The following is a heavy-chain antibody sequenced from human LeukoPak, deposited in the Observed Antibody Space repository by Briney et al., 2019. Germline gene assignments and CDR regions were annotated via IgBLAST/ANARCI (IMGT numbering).Heavy chain of an antibody. CDR2: ISGSSSYT. J-gene: IGHJ3*02. CDR1: GFTVSSYY. D-gene: IGHD2-2*01. CDR3: AGNLGYCSSTSCYRAFDI. V-gene: IGHV3-11*03. Sequence: GGSLRLSCAASGFTVSSYYMSWIRQAPGKGLEWVSYISGSSSYTNYADSVKGRFTISKDNAKNSLYLQMNSLRAEDTAVYYCAGNLGYCSSTSCYRAFDIWGQGTMVTVSS.